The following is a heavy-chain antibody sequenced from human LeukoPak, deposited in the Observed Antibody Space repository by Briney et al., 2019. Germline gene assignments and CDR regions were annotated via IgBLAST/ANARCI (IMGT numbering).Heavy chain of an antibody. CDR3: ATERPGRISGWYKYFDY. CDR1: GYTLTELS. D-gene: IGHD6-19*01. J-gene: IGHJ4*02. V-gene: IGHV1-24*01. Sequence: ASVKVSCKVSGYTLTELSMHWVRQAPGKGLEWMGGFDPEDGETIYAQKFQGRVTMTEDTSTDTAHMELSSLRSEDTAVYYCATERPGRISGWYKYFDYWGQGTLVTVSS. CDR2: FDPEDGET.